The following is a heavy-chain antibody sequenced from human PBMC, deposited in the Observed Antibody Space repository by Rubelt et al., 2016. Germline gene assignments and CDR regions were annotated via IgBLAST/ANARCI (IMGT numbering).Heavy chain of an antibody. CDR2: INAGNGNT. CDR1: GYTFTSYA. J-gene: IGHJ5*02. D-gene: IGHD6-13*01. Sequence: QVQLVQSGAEVKKPWASVKVSCYASGYTFTSYAMHSVRQAPGQRLEWMGWINAGNGNTTYSQKVQGRVTSTRETAASRAYRERSSRRPEGTAVYYCARGYSGRWYSLGVGWIDPGGPGTLVTVS. V-gene: IGHV1-3*01. CDR3: ARGYSGRWYSLGVGWIDP.